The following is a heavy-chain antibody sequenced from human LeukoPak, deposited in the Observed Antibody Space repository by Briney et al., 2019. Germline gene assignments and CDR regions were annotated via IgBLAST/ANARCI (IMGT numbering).Heavy chain of an antibody. V-gene: IGHV4-59*01. J-gene: IGHJ5*02. CDR3: ARGGYYGSGNDFRFDP. CDR1: GGSINSYY. CDR2: IYYSGST. Sequence: SETLSLTCTVSGGSINSYYWSWIRQPPGKGLEWIGYIYYSGSTHYNPSLKSRVTISVDTSKNQFSLKLSSVTAADTAVYYCARGGYYGSGNDFRFDPWGQGTLVTVSS. D-gene: IGHD3-10*01.